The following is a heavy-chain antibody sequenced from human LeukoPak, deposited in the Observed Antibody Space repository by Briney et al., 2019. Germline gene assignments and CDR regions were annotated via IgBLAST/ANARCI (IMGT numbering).Heavy chain of an antibody. CDR3: AKSIAAAGTFWGFDAFDI. CDR2: ISGSGGST. J-gene: IGHJ3*02. Sequence: GGSLRLSCAVSGFTFSSYGMSWVRQAPGKGLEWVFTISGSGGSTYYADSVKGRFTISRDNSKNTLYLQMNSLRAEDTAVYYCAKSIAAAGTFWGFDAFDIWGQGTMVTVSS. V-gene: IGHV3-23*01. CDR1: GFTFSSYG. D-gene: IGHD6-13*01.